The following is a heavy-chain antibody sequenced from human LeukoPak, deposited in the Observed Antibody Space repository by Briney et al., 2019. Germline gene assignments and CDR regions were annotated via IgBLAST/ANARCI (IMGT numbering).Heavy chain of an antibody. D-gene: IGHD6-19*01. CDR1: GFTFSSYA. CDR3: AKVASADAQARLNY. V-gene: IGHV3-23*01. J-gene: IGHJ4*02. CDR2: ISGSGGGT. Sequence: GGSRRLSCAASGFTFSSYAMSWVRQAPGKGLEWVSAISGSGGGTYYADSVKDRSTISRDYSNNTLYLQMNSLRADDTAVYYCAKVASADAQARLNYWGQGTLVTVSS.